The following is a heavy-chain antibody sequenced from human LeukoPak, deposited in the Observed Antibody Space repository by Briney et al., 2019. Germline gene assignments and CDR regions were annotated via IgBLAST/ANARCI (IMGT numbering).Heavy chain of an antibody. Sequence: PSETLSLTCTVSGYSISSGYYWGWIRQPPGKGLEWIGSIYHSGSTYYNPSLKSRVTISVDTSKNQFSLKLSSVTAADTAVYYCARLVVVPAAAPSWFDPWGQGTLVTVSS. J-gene: IGHJ5*02. CDR2: IYHSGST. CDR3: ARLVVVPAAAPSWFDP. CDR1: GYSISSGYY. V-gene: IGHV4-38-2*02. D-gene: IGHD2-2*01.